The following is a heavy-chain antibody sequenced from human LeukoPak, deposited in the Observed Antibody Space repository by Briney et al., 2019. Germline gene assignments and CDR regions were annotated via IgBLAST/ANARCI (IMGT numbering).Heavy chain of an antibody. CDR1: VYTFTSYG. CDR2: ISAYNGDT. D-gene: IGHD1-26*01. CDR3: ARAPRVAATRVDY. J-gene: IGHJ4*02. V-gene: IGHV1-18*01. Sequence: ASVKVSFKTSVYTFTSYGISWVGQAPGQGLEWMGWISAYNGDTNFAQKVQDRVTMTTDTSTSTAYMELRSLRSDDTAVYFCARAPRVAATRVDYWGQGTLVTVSS.